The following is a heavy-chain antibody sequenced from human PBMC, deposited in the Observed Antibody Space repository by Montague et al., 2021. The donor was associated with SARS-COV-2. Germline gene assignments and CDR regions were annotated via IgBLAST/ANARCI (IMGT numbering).Heavy chain of an antibody. Sequence: SETLSLTCTVAGGSISSYYWSWIRQPPGKGLEWIGDIYYSGSTNCNPSLKSRVTISVDTSKNQFSLKLSSVTAADTAVYYCARGSGWRGNAFDIWGQGTMVTVSS. V-gene: IGHV4-59*01. D-gene: IGHD6-19*01. CDR3: ARGSGWRGNAFDI. CDR1: GGSISSYY. CDR2: IYYSGST. J-gene: IGHJ3*02.